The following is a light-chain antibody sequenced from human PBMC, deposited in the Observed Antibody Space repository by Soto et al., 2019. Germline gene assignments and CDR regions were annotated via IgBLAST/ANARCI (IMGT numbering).Light chain of an antibody. J-gene: IGLJ2*01. V-gene: IGLV1-47*01. CDR2: RNN. CDR1: SSNIGSNF. Sequence: QSVLTQPPSASGTPGQRVTISCSGSSSNIGSNFVYWYQQFPGTAPKLLIYRNNQRPSGVPDRFSGSKSGTSASLAISGLPSEDEADYYCQVWDRSTDHPVVFGGGTKLTVL. CDR3: QVWDRSTDHPVV.